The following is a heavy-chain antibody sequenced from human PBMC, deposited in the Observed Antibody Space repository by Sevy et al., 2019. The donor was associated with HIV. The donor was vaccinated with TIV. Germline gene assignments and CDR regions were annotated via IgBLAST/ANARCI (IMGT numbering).Heavy chain of an antibody. CDR2: IKQDGSEE. V-gene: IGHV3-7*01. D-gene: IGHD2-15*01. CDR1: GFTISTSW. CDR3: AKEGGYCSAGSCSCFDP. J-gene: IGHJ5*02. Sequence: GGSLRLSCAGSGFTISTSWMTWVRQAPGKGLEWVANIKQDGSEESYVDSVKGRFTISRDNAKNSLYLQMNSLRAEDTAVYYCAKEGGYCSAGSCSCFDPWGQGTLVTVSS.